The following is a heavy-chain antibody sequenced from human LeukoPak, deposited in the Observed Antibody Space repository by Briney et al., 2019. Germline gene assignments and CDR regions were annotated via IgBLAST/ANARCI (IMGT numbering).Heavy chain of an antibody. Sequence: GASVKVSCKASGYTFTSYTMHWVRQAPGQRLEWMGWINADNGNTKYSQEFQGRVTITRDTSASTVYMELSSLRSEDTAVYYCARERMVVTGDVFDIWGQGTMVIVSS. V-gene: IGHV1-3*01. CDR3: ARERMVVTGDVFDI. D-gene: IGHD2-21*02. CDR1: GYTFTSYT. CDR2: INADNGNT. J-gene: IGHJ3*02.